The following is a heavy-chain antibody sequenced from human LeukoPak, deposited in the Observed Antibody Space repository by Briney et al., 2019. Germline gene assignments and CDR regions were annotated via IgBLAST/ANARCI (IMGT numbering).Heavy chain of an antibody. CDR2: IGVYNGHT. D-gene: IGHD2-15*01. Sequence: ASVKVSCKASGYTFTSYGISWVRQAPGQRLEWMGWIGVYNGHTNYAQKLQDRVTMTTDTATNTAYMELRSLRSDDTAVYHCARFCSGGGCYHNWFDPWGQGTLVTVSS. J-gene: IGHJ5*02. CDR3: ARFCSGGGCYHNWFDP. CDR1: GYTFTSYG. V-gene: IGHV1-18*01.